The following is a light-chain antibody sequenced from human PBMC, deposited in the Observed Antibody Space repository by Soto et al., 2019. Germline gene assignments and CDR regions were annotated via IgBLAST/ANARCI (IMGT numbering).Light chain of an antibody. CDR1: QSITNINTY. CDR3: QQGYSTPFT. V-gene: IGKV1-39*01. J-gene: IGKJ3*01. CDR2: STS. Sequence: DIQMTQSPSSLSASIGDRVTITCRASQSITNINTYLNWYQQKPGKAPKLLIHSTSTLQSGVPSRFSGSGSGTEFTLTISSLQPEDFATYYCQQGYSTPFTFGPGTIVDVK.